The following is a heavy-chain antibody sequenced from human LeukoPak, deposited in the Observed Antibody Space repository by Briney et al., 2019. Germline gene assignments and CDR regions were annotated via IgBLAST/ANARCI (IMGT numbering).Heavy chain of an antibody. CDR3: SRLASHNGQHVGALDF. J-gene: IGHJ4*01. D-gene: IGHD4/OR15-4a*01. CDR1: GVSVGNPYNY. V-gene: IGHV4-30-4*01. CDR2: ISPNGDT. Sequence: SQTLSLTCGVSGVSVGNPYNYWTWIRQPPGKALEWVGFISPNGDTYYSPSLEGRVTISRDTSNNHFSLRLASVSATDTAVYYCSRLASHNGQHVGALDFWGQGTLVTVSS.